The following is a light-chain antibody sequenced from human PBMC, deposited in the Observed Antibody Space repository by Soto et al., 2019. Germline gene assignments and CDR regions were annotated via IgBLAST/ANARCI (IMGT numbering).Light chain of an antibody. CDR2: DVS. J-gene: IGLJ3*02. CDR1: SSDVGAYNY. Sequence: QSALTQPRSVSGSPGQSVTISCTGTSSDVGAYNYVSWYQQHPGKPPKLMICDVSKRPSGVPDRFSGSKSGNAASLTISGFQAEDEADYYCCSYAGSYTWVFGGGTKLTVL. CDR3: CSYAGSYTWV. V-gene: IGLV2-11*01.